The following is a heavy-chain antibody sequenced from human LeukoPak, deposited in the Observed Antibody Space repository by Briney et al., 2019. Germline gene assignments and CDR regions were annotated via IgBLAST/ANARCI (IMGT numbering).Heavy chain of an antibody. D-gene: IGHD1-26*01. CDR2: ISPDDSDI. J-gene: IGHJ4*02. CDR1: GYSFTTYW. CDR3: ARHEGSGSYYSY. V-gene: IGHV5-51*01. Sequence: GESLKISCKGSGYSFTTYWIGWVRQMPGRGLEWMGIISPDDSDIRYRPSFRGQVTISADKSISTAYLQWSSLKASDTAVYYCARHEGSGSYYSYWGQGTLVTVSS.